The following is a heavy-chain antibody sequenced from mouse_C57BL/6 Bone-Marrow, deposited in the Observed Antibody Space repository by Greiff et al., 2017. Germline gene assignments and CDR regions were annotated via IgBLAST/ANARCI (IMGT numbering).Heavy chain of an antibody. Sequence: VKVVESGAELVRPGASVTLSCKASGYTFTDYEMHWVKQTPVHGLEWIGAIDPETGGTAYNQKFKGKAILTADKSSSTAYMELRSLTSEDSAVSYCTRFTVPFGYWGQGTLVTVSA. V-gene: IGHV1-15*01. D-gene: IGHD1-1*01. J-gene: IGHJ3*01. CDR1: GYTFTDYE. CDR2: IDPETGGT. CDR3: TRFTVPFGY.